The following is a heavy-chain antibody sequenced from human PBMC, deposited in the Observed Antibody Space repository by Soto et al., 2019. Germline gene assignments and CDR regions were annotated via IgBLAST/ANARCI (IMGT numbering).Heavy chain of an antibody. CDR1: GGSISSYY. D-gene: IGHD1-20*01. CDR2: IYYSGST. CDR3: ARGLAEINWNYDYYYYMDV. V-gene: IGHV4-59*01. Sequence: SETLSLTCTVSGGSISSYYWSWIRQPPGKGLEWIGYIYYSGSTNYNPSLKSRVTISVETSKNQFSLKLSTGTAADTAVYYCARGLAEINWNYDYYYYMDVWGKGTTVTVSS. J-gene: IGHJ6*03.